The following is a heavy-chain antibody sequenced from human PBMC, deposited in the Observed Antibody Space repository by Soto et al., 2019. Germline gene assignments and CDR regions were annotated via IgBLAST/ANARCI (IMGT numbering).Heavy chain of an antibody. Sequence: QVQLVESGGGVVQPGRSLRLSCAASGFIFSSYAMHWVRQAPGKGLEWVGVISNDESDEYYADSVRGRFTISRDNSNNTVYLQLNSLRAEDTAVYCCARPHYVWVSHHHTFDIWGQGTMVTVSS. CDR3: ARPHYVWVSHHHTFDI. CDR2: ISNDESDE. CDR1: GFIFSSYA. D-gene: IGHD3-16*01. J-gene: IGHJ3*02. V-gene: IGHV3-30-3*01.